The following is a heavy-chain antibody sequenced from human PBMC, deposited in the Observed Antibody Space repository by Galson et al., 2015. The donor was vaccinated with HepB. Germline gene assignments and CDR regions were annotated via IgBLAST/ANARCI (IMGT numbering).Heavy chain of an antibody. D-gene: IGHD3-10*01. CDR3: ARDPGSYGSGKNGMDV. CDR2: IYYSGST. J-gene: IGHJ6*02. Sequence: TLSLTCTVSGGSISRGGYYWRWIRQHPGKGLEWIGYIYYSGSTYYNPSLKSRVIISVDTSKNQFSLKLSSVTAADTAVYYCARDPGSYGSGKNGMDVWGQGTTVTVSS. CDR1: GGSISRGGYY. V-gene: IGHV4-31*03.